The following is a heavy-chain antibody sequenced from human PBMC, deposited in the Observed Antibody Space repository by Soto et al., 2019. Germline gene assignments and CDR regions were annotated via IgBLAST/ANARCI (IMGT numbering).Heavy chain of an antibody. Sequence: QVQLVQSGAEVKKPGASVKVSCKASGYTFTSYDINWVRQATGQGLEWMGWMNPNSGNTGYAQKFQGRVTMTRNTSISTAYMELSSLRSEDTAVYYCARGPQDGKKKKLNWFDPWGQGTLVTVSS. CDR1: GYTFTSYD. J-gene: IGHJ5*02. CDR3: ARGPQDGKKKKLNWFDP. V-gene: IGHV1-8*01. CDR2: MNPNSGNT.